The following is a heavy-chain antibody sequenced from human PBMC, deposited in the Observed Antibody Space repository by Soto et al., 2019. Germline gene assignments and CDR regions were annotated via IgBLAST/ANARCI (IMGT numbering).Heavy chain of an antibody. D-gene: IGHD7-27*01. V-gene: IGHV3-72*01. CDR1: GFTFSDHY. J-gene: IGHJ4*02. CDR2: TRNKANSYTT. Sequence: GGSLRLSCAASGFTFSDHYMDWVRQAPGKGLEWVGRTRNKANSYTTEYAASVKGRFTISRDDSKNSLYLQMNSLKPEDTAVYYCARSLGMVGRRDYWGQGTLVTVFS. CDR3: ARSLGMVGRRDY.